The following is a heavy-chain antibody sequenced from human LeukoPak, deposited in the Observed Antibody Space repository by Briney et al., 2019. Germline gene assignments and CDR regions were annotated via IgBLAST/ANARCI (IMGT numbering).Heavy chain of an antibody. CDR3: ARAIRGHYSSSSPLGYYYMDV. Sequence: GASGKVSCKASGYTLTSYGISWVRQAPGQGLEWMGWISAYNGNTNYAQKLQGRVTMTTDTSTSTAYMELRSLRSDDTAVYYCARAIRGHYSSSSPLGYYYMDVWGKGTTVTVSS. J-gene: IGHJ6*03. CDR1: GYTLTSYG. V-gene: IGHV1-18*01. D-gene: IGHD6-6*01. CDR2: ISAYNGNT.